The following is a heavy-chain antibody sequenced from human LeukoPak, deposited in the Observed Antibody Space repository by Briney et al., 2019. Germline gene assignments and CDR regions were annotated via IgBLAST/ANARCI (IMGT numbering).Heavy chain of an antibody. CDR2: ISWNSVSI. V-gene: IGHV3-9*01. CDR1: GFTFDDYA. J-gene: IGHJ6*03. CDR3: ARSSGWYSYYMDV. D-gene: IGHD6-19*01. Sequence: PGGSLRLSCAASGFTFDDYAMHWVRQAPGKGLEWVSGISWNSVSIDYADSVKGRFTISRDNAKNSLYLQMNSLRAEDTAVYYCARSSGWYSYYMDVWGKGTTVTVSS.